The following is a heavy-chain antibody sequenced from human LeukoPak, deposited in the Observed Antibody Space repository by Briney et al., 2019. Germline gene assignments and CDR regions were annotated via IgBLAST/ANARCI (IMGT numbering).Heavy chain of an antibody. Sequence: GESLKISCKSSGYSFTSYWIGWVRQMPGKGLEWMGIIYPGDSDTRYSPPFQGQVTISVDKSFSTAYLQWSSLKASDTAMYYCARHRPHTDSNSVADYYFDYWGQGTLVTVSS. V-gene: IGHV5-51*01. CDR3: ARHRPHTDSNSVADYYFDY. CDR1: GYSFTSYW. D-gene: IGHD6-19*01. CDR2: IYPGDSDT. J-gene: IGHJ4*02.